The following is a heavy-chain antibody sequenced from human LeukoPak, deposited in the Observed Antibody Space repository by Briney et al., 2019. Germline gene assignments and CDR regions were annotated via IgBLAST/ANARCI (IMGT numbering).Heavy chain of an antibody. Sequence: PSETLSLTCAVSGASISSGGYSWSWIRQPPGKGLEWIGYIYHSGITYYNPSLKSRVTMSLDRSKNQFSLDLSSVTAADTAVYYCARDNYFGSYNWFDPWGQGTLVTVSS. J-gene: IGHJ5*02. D-gene: IGHD3-10*01. V-gene: IGHV4-30-2*01. CDR3: ARDNYFGSYNWFDP. CDR2: IYHSGIT. CDR1: GASISSGGYS.